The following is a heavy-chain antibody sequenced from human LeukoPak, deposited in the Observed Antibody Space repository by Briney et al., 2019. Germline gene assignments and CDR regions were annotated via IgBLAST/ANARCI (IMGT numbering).Heavy chain of an antibody. Sequence: PSETLSLTCTVSGGSISSYYWSWIRQPAGKGLEWIGRIYTSGSTNYNPSLKSRVTISVDTSKNQFSLKLSSVTAADTAVYYCAGGVAEYQLPWGYYYYYGMDVWGQGTTVTVSS. V-gene: IGHV4-4*07. J-gene: IGHJ6*02. D-gene: IGHD2-2*01. CDR3: AGGVAEYQLPWGYYYYYGMDV. CDR2: IYTSGST. CDR1: GGSISSYY.